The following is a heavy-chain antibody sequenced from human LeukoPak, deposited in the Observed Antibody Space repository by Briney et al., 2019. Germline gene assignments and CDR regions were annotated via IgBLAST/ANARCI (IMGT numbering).Heavy chain of an antibody. Sequence: PGGSLRLSCAASEFTFSSYSMNWVRQAPGKGLEWVSYISSSSSTIYYAGTVKGRFTISRDNAKNSLYLQMNSLRDEDTAVYYCARGILSGLDYWGQGTLVTVSS. D-gene: IGHD2/OR15-2a*01. CDR1: EFTFSSYS. CDR2: ISSSSSTI. CDR3: ARGILSGLDY. V-gene: IGHV3-48*02. J-gene: IGHJ4*02.